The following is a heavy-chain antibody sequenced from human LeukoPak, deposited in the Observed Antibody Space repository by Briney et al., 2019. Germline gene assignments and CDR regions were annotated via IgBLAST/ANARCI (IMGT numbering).Heavy chain of an antibody. J-gene: IGHJ6*02. CDR3: ARGAQNQQWLAQYYYYGMDV. Sequence: GGSLRLSCAASGFTFSSYAMHWVRQAPGKGLEWVAVISYDGSNKYYADSVKGRFTISRDNSKNTLYLQMNSLRAEDTAVYYCARGAQNQQWLAQYYYYGMDVWGQGTAVTVSS. D-gene: IGHD6-19*01. CDR1: GFTFSSYA. V-gene: IGHV3-30-3*01. CDR2: ISYDGSNK.